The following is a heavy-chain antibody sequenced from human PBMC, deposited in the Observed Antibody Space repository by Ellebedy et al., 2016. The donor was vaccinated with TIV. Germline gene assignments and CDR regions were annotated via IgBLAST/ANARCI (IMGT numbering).Heavy chain of an antibody. CDR3: ARLPRRGSFDY. Sequence: MPSETLSLTCTVSDGSISNYYWSWVRQPPGKGLEWLAYIYYRGISNYNPSLKSRVTISVDTSRNQFSLMLTSATAADTAVYYCARLPRRGSFDYWGQGTLVTVSA. CDR1: DGSISNYY. V-gene: IGHV4-59*08. D-gene: IGHD3-10*01. J-gene: IGHJ4*02. CDR2: IYYRGIS.